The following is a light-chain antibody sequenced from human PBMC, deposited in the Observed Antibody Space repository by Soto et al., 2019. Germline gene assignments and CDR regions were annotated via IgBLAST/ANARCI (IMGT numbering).Light chain of an antibody. Sequence: DVVMTQSPLSLPVSLGQPASISCTSTQTLVYSDGNTYLNWFHQRPGQSPRRLIYRVSNRDSGVPDRFSGSGSGPHFTLRISRVEAEDVGVYSCMQGAHWPWTFGQGTKLEIK. CDR1: QTLVYSDGNTY. CDR2: RVS. V-gene: IGKV2-30*01. CDR3: MQGAHWPWT. J-gene: IGKJ1*01.